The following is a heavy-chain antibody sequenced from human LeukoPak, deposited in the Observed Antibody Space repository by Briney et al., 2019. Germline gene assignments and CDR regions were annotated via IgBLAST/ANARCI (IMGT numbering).Heavy chain of an antibody. CDR1: GYTLTGYY. V-gene: IGHV1-2*02. D-gene: IGHD3-3*01. CDR2: INPNSGGT. J-gene: IGHJ3*02. Sequence: ASVKVSCKASGYTLTGYYMHWVRQAPGQGLEWMGWINPNSGGTNYAQKFQGRVTMTRDTSISTAYMELSRLRSDDTAVYYCATLSITIFGVVPPDAFDIWGQGTMVTVSS. CDR3: ATLSITIFGVVPPDAFDI.